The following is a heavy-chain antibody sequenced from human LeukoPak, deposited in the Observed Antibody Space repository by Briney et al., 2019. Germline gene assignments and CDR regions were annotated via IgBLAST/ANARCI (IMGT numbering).Heavy chain of an antibody. D-gene: IGHD3-22*01. CDR3: ARGDSSGYSDAFDI. J-gene: IGHJ3*02. CDR1: GYTFIGYF. CDR2: INPNSGGT. Sequence: ASVKVSCKASGYTFIGYFMHWVRQAPGQGLEWMGRINPNSGGTNYAQKFQGRVTMTRDTSISTAYMELSRLRSDDTAVYYCARGDSSGYSDAFDIWGQGTMVTVSS. V-gene: IGHV1-2*06.